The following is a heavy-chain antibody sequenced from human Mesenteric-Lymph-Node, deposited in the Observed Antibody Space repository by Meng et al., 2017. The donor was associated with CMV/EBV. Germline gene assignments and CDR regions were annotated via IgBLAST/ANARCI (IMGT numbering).Heavy chain of an antibody. Sequence: ASVKVSCKASGGTFSSYAISWVRQAPGQGLEWMGIINPSGGSTSYAQKFQGRVTMTRDTSTSTVYMELSSLRSEDTAVYYCARAAGVVVIAMAGMDVWGQGTTVTVSS. D-gene: IGHD2-21*01. CDR2: INPSGGST. V-gene: IGHV1-46*01. CDR1: GGTFSSYA. CDR3: ARAAGVVVIAMAGMDV. J-gene: IGHJ6*02.